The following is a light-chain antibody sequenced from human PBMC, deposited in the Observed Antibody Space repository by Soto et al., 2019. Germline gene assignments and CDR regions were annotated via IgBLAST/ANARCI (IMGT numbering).Light chain of an antibody. J-gene: IGKJ1*01. V-gene: IGKV3-20*01. CDR2: GAS. Sequence: EIVLTQSPATLSLSPGERATLSCRASQTVTSSYLAWYQPKPGQAPRLRIYGASNRATGIPDRFSGSGSGTDFTLTISRMEPEDFAVYYCQQYGSSGTFGQGTKVDIK. CDR3: QQYGSSGT. CDR1: QTVTSSY.